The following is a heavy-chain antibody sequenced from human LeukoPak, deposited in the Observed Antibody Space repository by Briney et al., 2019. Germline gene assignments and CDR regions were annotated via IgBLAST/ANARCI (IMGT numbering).Heavy chain of an antibody. V-gene: IGHV3-21*05. D-gene: IGHD4-11*01. CDR2: ISSSSSYT. CDR1: GFTFSSYS. CDR3: ARHRYREATDS. J-gene: IGHJ4*02. Sequence: AGGSLRLSCAASGFTFSSYSMNWVRQAPGKGLEWLSYISSSSSYTNYADSVKGRFTISRDNAKNSLYLQLNSLRAEDTAVYYCARHRYREATDSWGQGTLVTVSS.